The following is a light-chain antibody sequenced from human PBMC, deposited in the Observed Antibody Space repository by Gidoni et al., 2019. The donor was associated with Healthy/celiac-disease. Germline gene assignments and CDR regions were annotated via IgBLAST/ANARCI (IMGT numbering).Light chain of an antibody. Sequence: DIQMTQSPSSLSASVGDRVTITCQASQDISNYLNWYQQKPGKAPKLLIYDASNLETGVPSRFSGSGSGTDFTFTISSLQPEDIATYYCQQYDNLPLLITFXGXTKVXIK. V-gene: IGKV1-33*01. CDR3: QQYDNLPLLIT. CDR2: DAS. J-gene: IGKJ4*01. CDR1: QDISNY.